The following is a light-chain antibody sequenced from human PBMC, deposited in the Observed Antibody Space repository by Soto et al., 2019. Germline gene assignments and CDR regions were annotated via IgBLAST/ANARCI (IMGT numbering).Light chain of an antibody. V-gene: IGKV1-5*03. CDR2: EAS. CDR3: QYYKDHST. CDR1: QSISSW. Sequence: DIQMTQSPSTLSASVGDRVTITCRASQSISSWLAWYQQKPGKAPKLLIYEASSSEIGVPPRFSGSGFGTEFTLTISSLQREDSATYYCQYYKDHSTFGHGTRLEIK. J-gene: IGKJ1*01.